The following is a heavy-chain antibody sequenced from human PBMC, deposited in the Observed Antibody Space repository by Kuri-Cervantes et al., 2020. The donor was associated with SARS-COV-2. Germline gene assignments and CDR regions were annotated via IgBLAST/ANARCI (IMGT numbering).Heavy chain of an antibody. CDR3: ARDRRAFGGWFDP. Sequence: GGSLRLSCAASGFSFSSHAMSWFRQTPEKGLEWVSAIRSGGASTSYADSVMGRFSISRDDSKNTLYLQMNGLRVEDRAVYFCARDRRAFGGWFDPWGQGTLVTVSS. D-gene: IGHD3-16*01. V-gene: IGHV3-23*01. J-gene: IGHJ5*02. CDR1: GFSFSSHA. CDR2: IRSGGAST.